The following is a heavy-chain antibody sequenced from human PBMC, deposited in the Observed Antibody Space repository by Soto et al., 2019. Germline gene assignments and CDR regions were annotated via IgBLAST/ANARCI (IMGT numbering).Heavy chain of an antibody. CDR2: ISSSGSTI. CDR3: ARDLSYGFLEWAQNYYMDV. D-gene: IGHD3-3*01. CDR1: GFTFSDYY. J-gene: IGHJ6*03. Sequence: GSLRLSCAASGFTFSDYYMSWIRQAPGKGLEWVSYISSSGSTIYYADSVKGRFTISRDNAKNSLYLQMNSLRAEDTAVYYCARDLSYGFLEWAQNYYMDVWGKGTTVTVSS. V-gene: IGHV3-11*01.